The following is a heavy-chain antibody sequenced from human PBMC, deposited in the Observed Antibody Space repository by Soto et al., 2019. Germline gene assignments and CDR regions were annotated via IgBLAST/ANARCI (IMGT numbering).Heavy chain of an antibody. CDR2: VYYTGST. CDR1: GASIFSYY. D-gene: IGHD2-2*01. V-gene: IGHV4-59*01. CDR3: ANLLPATMSFDY. Sequence: SETLSLTCTFSGASIFSYYWSWIWQPPGKGLEWIGYVYYTGSTNYNPSLKSRVTLSLEKSKSQFSLRLTSVTAADTAVYYCANLLPATMSFDYWGQGSLVTVSS. J-gene: IGHJ4*02.